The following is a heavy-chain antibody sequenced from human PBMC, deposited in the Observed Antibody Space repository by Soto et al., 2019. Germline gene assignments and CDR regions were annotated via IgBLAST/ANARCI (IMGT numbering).Heavy chain of an antibody. V-gene: IGHV3-23*01. CDR1: GFAFSSYA. J-gene: IGHJ5*02. D-gene: IGHD2-15*01. Sequence: EVQLLESGGGLVQPGGSLILSCAASGFAFSSYAMSWIRQAPGKGLEWVSAISGSGGSTYYADSVKGRFTISRDNSKNTLYLQMNSLRAEDTAVYYCAKGPPAVIVVPTNWFDPWGQGTLVTVSS. CDR3: AKGPPAVIVVPTNWFDP. CDR2: ISGSGGST.